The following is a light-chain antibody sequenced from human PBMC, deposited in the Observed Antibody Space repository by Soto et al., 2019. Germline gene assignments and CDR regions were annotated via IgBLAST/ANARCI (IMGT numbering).Light chain of an antibody. V-gene: IGLV2-14*01. J-gene: IGLJ6*01. CDR3: ISYTSSDVPYV. CDR2: EVS. CDR1: NSDVGSYDF. Sequence: QSALTQPASVSGTPGQSITISCTGSNSDVGSYDFVSWYQHHPGRAPKLMVSEVSHRPSGVSNRFSGSKSGNTASLTISGLQSEDEADYYCISYTSSDVPYVFGTGTQLTVL.